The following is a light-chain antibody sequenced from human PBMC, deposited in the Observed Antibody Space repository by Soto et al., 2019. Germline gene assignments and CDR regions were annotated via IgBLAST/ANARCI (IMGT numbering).Light chain of an antibody. Sequence: QSALTQPASLSGSPGQSITISCTGNSSDVGGYNYVSWYQQHPGKAPKLMIYDVSNRPSGVSNRFSGSKSGNTASLTISGLQAEDEADYYCSSYTSSSPYVFGTGTKVTVL. CDR2: DVS. CDR3: SSYTSSSPYV. J-gene: IGLJ1*01. V-gene: IGLV2-14*01. CDR1: SSDVGGYNY.